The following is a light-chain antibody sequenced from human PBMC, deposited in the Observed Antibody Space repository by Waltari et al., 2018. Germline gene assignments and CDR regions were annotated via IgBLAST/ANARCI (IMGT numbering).Light chain of an antibody. CDR3: SAWDSSLSTGL. J-gene: IGLJ2*01. Sequence: QSVLTQPPSASGAPGQRVTISCTGSSSKIGAGYYVSGYQQFPGTAPKLLIYENNKRPSGVSDRLAGSKSGTSASLTITGLQSEDEADYYCSAWDSSLSTGLFGGGTRLTVL. CDR1: SSKIGAGYY. V-gene: IGLV1-40*01. CDR2: ENN.